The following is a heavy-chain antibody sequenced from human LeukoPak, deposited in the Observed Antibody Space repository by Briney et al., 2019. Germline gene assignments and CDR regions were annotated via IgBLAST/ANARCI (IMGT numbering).Heavy chain of an antibody. CDR1: GFTFSSYA. CDR3: ARDGGAVGYCSGGSCYRRDYYYYYSMDV. J-gene: IGHJ6*02. CDR2: ISYDGSNK. Sequence: GGSLRLSCAASGFTFSSYAMHWVRQAPGKGLEWVAVISYDGSNKYYADSVKGRFTISRDNSKNTLYLQMNSLRAEDTAVYYCARDGGAVGYCSGGSCYRRDYYYYYSMDVWGQGTTVTVSS. V-gene: IGHV3-30*04. D-gene: IGHD2-15*01.